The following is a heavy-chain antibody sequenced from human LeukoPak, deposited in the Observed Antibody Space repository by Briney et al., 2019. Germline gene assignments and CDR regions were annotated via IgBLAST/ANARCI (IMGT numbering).Heavy chain of an antibody. Sequence: SGGSLRLSCAASGFTFDDYAMHWVRQAPGKGLEWVSGISWNSGSIGYADSVKGRFTISRDNAKNSLYPQMNSLRAEDTALYYCAKGGGGYSYGYAFDYWGQGTLVTVSS. CDR3: AKGGGGYSYGYAFDY. V-gene: IGHV3-9*01. J-gene: IGHJ4*02. CDR2: ISWNSGSI. D-gene: IGHD5-18*01. CDR1: GFTFDDYA.